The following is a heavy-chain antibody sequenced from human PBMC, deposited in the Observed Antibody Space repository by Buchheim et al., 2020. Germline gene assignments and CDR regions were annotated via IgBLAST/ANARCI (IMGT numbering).Heavy chain of an antibody. V-gene: IGHV3-30*04. Sequence: QVQLVESGGGVVQPGRSLRLSCAASGFTFSSYAMHWVRQAPGKGLEWVAVISYDGSNKYYADSVKGRFTISRDNSKNTLYLQMNSLRAEDTAVYYCAKDWGSSGWYYWGQGTL. CDR3: AKDWGSSGWYY. CDR2: ISYDGSNK. D-gene: IGHD6-19*01. J-gene: IGHJ4*02. CDR1: GFTFSSYA.